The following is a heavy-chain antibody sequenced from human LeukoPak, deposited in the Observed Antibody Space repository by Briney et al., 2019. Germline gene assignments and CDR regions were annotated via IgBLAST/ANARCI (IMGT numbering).Heavy chain of an antibody. Sequence: QPGGSLRLSCAASGFTFSSYGMHWVRQAPGKGLEWVAFIRYDGSNKYYADSVKGRFTISRDNSKNTLYLQMNSLRAEDTAVYYCAKGPGGFLSALDYWGQGTLVTVSS. D-gene: IGHD3-10*01. CDR1: GFTFSSYG. J-gene: IGHJ4*02. V-gene: IGHV3-30*02. CDR2: IRYDGSNK. CDR3: AKGPGGFLSALDY.